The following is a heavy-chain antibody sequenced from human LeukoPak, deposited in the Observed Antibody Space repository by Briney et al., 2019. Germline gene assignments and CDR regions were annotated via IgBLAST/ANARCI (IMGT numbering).Heavy chain of an antibody. D-gene: IGHD3-3*01. CDR2: ISVSGDT. J-gene: IGHJ4*02. CDR3: AKAIFGVVIADY. CDR1: GFTFSSCA. Sequence: GGSLRLSCAASGFTFSSCAMTWVRQAPGKGLEWVSSISVSGDTYYADSVKGRFTISRDNSKNTLYLQMNSLRAEDTAVYYCAKAIFGVVIADYWGQGTLVTVSS. V-gene: IGHV3-23*01.